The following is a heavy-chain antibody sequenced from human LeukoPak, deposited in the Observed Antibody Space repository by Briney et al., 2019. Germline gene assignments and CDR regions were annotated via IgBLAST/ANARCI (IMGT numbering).Heavy chain of an antibody. CDR1: GGSFSGYY. V-gene: IGHV4-34*01. CDR2: INHSGST. CDR3: ARDDRVGYSSGWYVAAY. Sequence: SETLSLTCAVYGGSFSGYYWSWIRQPPGKGLEWIGEINHSGSTNYNPSLKSRVTMSVDTSKNQFSLKLSSVTAADTAVYYCARDDRVGYSSGWYVAAYWGQGTLVTVSS. J-gene: IGHJ4*02. D-gene: IGHD6-19*01.